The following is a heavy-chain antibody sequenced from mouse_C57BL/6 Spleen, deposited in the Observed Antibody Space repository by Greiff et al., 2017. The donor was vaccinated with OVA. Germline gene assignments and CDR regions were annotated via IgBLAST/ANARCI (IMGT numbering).Heavy chain of an antibody. D-gene: IGHD2-4*01. V-gene: IGHV1-69*01. J-gene: IGHJ3*01. CDR1: GYTFTSYW. CDR3: ARGDYPFAY. CDR2: IDPSDSYT. Sequence: VQLQQPGAELVMPGASVKLSCKASGYTFTSYWLHWVKQRPGQGLEWIGEIDPSDSYTNYNQKFKGKSTLTVDKSSSTAYMQLSSLTSEDSAVYYCARGDYPFAYWGQGTLVTVSA.